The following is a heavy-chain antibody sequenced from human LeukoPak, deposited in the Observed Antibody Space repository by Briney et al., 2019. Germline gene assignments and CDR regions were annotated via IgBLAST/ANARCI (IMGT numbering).Heavy chain of an antibody. CDR2: IYSGGST. D-gene: IGHD2-2*01. Sequence: GGSLRLSCAASGFTVSSNYMSCDRQAHGKVMEWVSVIYSGGSTYYADSVKGRFTISRDNSKNTLYLQMNSLRAGDTAVYYCARDGVVPAAREEDYYYYYMDVWGKGTTVTVSS. CDR1: GFTVSSNY. CDR3: ARDGVVPAAREEDYYYYYMDV. V-gene: IGHV3-66*02. J-gene: IGHJ6*03.